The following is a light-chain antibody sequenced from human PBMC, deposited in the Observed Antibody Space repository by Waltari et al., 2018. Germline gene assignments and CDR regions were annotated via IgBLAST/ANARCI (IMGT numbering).Light chain of an antibody. V-gene: IGKV4-1*01. CDR1: QSVLYSSNNKNF. CDR3: QQYYTILRT. Sequence: DIVMTQSPDSLAVSLGERATINCKSSQSVLYSSNNKNFLAWYQQKPRQPPRLLIYWASTRESRVPDRFSGSGSGTNFTLTINSLQAEDVAVYYCQQYYTILRTFGQGTKVEIK. J-gene: IGKJ1*01. CDR2: WAS.